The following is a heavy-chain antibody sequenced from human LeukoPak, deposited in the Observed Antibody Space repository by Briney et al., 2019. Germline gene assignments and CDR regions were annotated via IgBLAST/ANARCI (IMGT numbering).Heavy chain of an antibody. D-gene: IGHD5-12*01. V-gene: IGHV4-59*01. Sequence: PSETLSLTCTVSGGSISSYYWSWIRQPPGKGLEWIGYIYYSGSTNYNPSLKSRVTISVDTSKNQFSLKLSSVTAADTAVYYCARAPWYSGYDPDYFDYWGQGTLVTVSS. J-gene: IGHJ4*02. CDR2: IYYSGST. CDR1: GGSISSYY. CDR3: ARAPWYSGYDPDYFDY.